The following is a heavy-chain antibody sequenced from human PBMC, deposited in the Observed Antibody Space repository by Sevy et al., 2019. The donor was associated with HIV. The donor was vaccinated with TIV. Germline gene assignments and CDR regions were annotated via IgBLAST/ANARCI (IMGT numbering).Heavy chain of an antibody. CDR3: ARDGPSCSGGSCYSGFVDY. CDR1: GFSFSGYA. J-gene: IGHJ4*02. D-gene: IGHD2-15*01. CDR2: ISFDGSNK. Sequence: GGSLRLSCAASGFSFSGYAIHWVRQAPGKGLEWVAVISFDGSNKYYADSVKGRFTISRDNSKNTLFLQMNSLRAEDTAVYYCARDGPSCSGGSCYSGFVDYWGQGTLVTVSS. V-gene: IGHV3-30*03.